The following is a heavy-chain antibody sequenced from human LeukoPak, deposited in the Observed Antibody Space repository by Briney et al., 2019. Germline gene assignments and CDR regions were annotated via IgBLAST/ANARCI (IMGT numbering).Heavy chain of an antibody. J-gene: IGHJ2*01. CDR3: ARAYHNWYFDL. CDR2: INHSGST. Sequence: SETLSLTCTVSGGSISSYYWSWIRQPPGKGLEWIGEINHSGSTNYNPSLKSRVTISVDTSKNQFSLKLSSVTAADTAVYYCARAYHNWYFDLWGRGTLVTVSS. D-gene: IGHD2-2*01. V-gene: IGHV4-34*01. CDR1: GGSISSYY.